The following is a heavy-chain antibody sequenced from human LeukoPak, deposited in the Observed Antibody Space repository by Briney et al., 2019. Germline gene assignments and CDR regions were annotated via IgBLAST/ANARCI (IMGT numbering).Heavy chain of an antibody. V-gene: IGHV4-4*09. J-gene: IGHJ6*03. CDR1: GCSISTYY. CDR3: ARGRGSFSYSYYYTDV. CDR2: IYTSGST. Sequence: SETLSLTCTVSGCSISTYYWSWIRQPPGKGLEWIGNIYTSGSTNYNPSLKSRVTITVGTSKNQFSLKLSSATAADPAVYYCARGRGSFSYSYYYTDVWGKGTTVTVSS. D-gene: IGHD1-26*01.